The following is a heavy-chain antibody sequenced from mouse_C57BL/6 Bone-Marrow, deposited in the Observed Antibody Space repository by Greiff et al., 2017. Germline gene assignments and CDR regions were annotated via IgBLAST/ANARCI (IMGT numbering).Heavy chain of an antibody. D-gene: IGHD1-1*01. V-gene: IGHV1-69*01. CDR3: ARFRLCYYYDPYYAMDY. CDR2: IDPSDSYT. J-gene: IGHJ4*01. Sequence: QVQLKQPGAELVMPGASVKLSCKASGYTFTSYWMHWVKQSPGQGLEWIGEIDPSDSYTNYNQKFKGNSTLTVDKSSSTAYMKLMSLTSEDSAVYYCARFRLCYYYDPYYAMDYWGQGTSVTVSS. CDR1: GYTFTSYW.